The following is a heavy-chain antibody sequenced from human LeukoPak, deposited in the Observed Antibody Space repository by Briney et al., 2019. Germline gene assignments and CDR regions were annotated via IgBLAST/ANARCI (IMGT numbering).Heavy chain of an antibody. D-gene: IGHD2-2*01. CDR2: INPNSGGT. V-gene: IGHV1-2*02. Sequence: GASVKVSCKASGYTFTGYYMHWVRQAPGQGLEWMGWINPNSGGTNYAQKFQGRVTMTRDTSISTAYMELSRLRSDDTAVYYCARAPYCSSTSCWIDPWGQGTLVTVSS. CDR3: ARAPYCSSTSCWIDP. CDR1: GYTFTGYY. J-gene: IGHJ5*02.